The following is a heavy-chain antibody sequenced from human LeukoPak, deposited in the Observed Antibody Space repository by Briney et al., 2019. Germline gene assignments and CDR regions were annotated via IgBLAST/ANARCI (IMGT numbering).Heavy chain of an antibody. V-gene: IGHV1-69*04. CDR2: IIPILGIA. CDR3: ARDRTPSYSSSSYYYYGMDV. D-gene: IGHD6-6*01. CDR1: GGTFSSYA. J-gene: IGHJ6*02. Sequence: ASVKVSCKSSGGTFSSYAIIWVRQAPGQGLEWMGRIIPILGIANYAQKFQGRVTITADKSTSTAYMELSSLRSEDTAVYYCARDRTPSYSSSSYYYYGMDVWGQGTTVTVSS.